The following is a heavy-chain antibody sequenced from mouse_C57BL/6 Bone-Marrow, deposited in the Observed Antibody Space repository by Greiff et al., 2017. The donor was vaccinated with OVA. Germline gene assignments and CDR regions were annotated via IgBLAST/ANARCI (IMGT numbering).Heavy chain of an antibody. CDR2: INPNNGGT. CDR1: GYTFTDYN. CDR3: ARGGMVTTAKAWFAY. Sequence: VQLQQSGPELVKPGASVKIPCKASGYTFTDYNMDWVKQSHGKSLEWIGDINPNNGGTIYNQKFKGKATLTVDKSSSTAYMELRSLTSEDTAVYYCARGGMVTTAKAWFAYWGQGTLVTVSA. V-gene: IGHV1-18*01. D-gene: IGHD2-2*01. J-gene: IGHJ3*01.